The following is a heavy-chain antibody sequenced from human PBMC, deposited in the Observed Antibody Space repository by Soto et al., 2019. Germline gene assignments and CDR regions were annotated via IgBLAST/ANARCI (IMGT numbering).Heavy chain of an antibody. J-gene: IGHJ4*02. Sequence: PGGSLRLSCAASGFTFDDFTMHWVRQVPGKALEWVSLISWDGTITHYADSVAGRFTISRDNSENSLSLQMNNLRTEDSALYFCKAAYTDSSAPVDQTSYLDYWGQGTLVTVSS. V-gene: IGHV3-43*01. D-gene: IGHD6-6*01. CDR3: KAAYTDSSAPVDQTSYLDY. CDR1: GFTFDDFT. CDR2: ISWDGTIT.